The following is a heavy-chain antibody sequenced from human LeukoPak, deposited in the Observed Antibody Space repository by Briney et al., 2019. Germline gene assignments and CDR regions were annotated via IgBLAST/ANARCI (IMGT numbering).Heavy chain of an antibody. CDR3: ARAHPYFDY. Sequence: SETLSLTCAVYGGSLSGYYWSWIRQPPGKGLEWIGEINHSGSTNYNPSLKSRVTISVDTSKNQFSLKLSSVTAADTAVYYCARAHPYFDYWGQGTLVTVSS. CDR2: INHSGST. J-gene: IGHJ4*02. V-gene: IGHV4-34*01. CDR1: GGSLSGYY.